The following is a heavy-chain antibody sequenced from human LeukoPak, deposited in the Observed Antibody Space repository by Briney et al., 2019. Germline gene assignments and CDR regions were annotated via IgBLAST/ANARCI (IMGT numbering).Heavy chain of an antibody. CDR2: IYSGGTT. Sequence: GGSLRLSCAASGFTVSSSYMSWVRQAPGKGLEWVSVIYSGGTTYYPDSVEGRFTISRDNSKNTLYLQMSSLRAEDTGVYFCARGPRGFDAFDFWGQGTMVTVS. J-gene: IGHJ3*01. CDR3: ARGPRGFDAFDF. V-gene: IGHV3-66*01. CDR1: GFTVSSSY. D-gene: IGHD3-10*01.